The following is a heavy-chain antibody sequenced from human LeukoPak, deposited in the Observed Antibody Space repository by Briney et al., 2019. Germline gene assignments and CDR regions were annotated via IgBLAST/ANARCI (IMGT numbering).Heavy chain of an antibody. J-gene: IGHJ4*02. CDR2: IFPKSGVT. CDR3: ATIEGRSGTD. CDR1: GYTFTDYY. V-gene: IGHV1-2*02. D-gene: IGHD6-13*01. Sequence: ASVKFSCKASGYTFTDYYIHWVRQAPGQGLEWMGYIFPKSGVTNYAQSFQGRVTMTRDTSINTAYMELTRLTSDDTAVYSCATIEGRSGTDWGQGTLVTVSS.